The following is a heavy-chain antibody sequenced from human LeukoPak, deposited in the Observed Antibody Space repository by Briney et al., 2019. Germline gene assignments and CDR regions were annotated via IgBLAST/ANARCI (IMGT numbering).Heavy chain of an antibody. CDR2: IYTSGST. V-gene: IGHV4-4*07. CDR1: GGSISSYY. CDR3: ARQAGGSRGLKKRAYYFDY. D-gene: IGHD3-10*01. Sequence: PSETLSLTCTVSGGSISSYYWSWIRQPAGKGLEWIGRIYTSGSTNYNPSLKSRVTISVDTSKNQFSLKLSSVTAADTAVYYCARQAGGSRGLKKRAYYFDYWGQGTLVTVSS. J-gene: IGHJ4*02.